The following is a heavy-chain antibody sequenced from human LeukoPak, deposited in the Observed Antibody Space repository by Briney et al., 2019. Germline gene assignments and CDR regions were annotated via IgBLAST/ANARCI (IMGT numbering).Heavy chain of an antibody. CDR2: MYYSGST. D-gene: IGHD1-26*01. V-gene: IGHV4-39*01. Sequence: SETLSLTCTVSGGSISSSSFYWGWIRQPPGKGLEWIGSMYYSGSTYYNPSLKSRVTISVDTSKNQFSLKLSSMTAADTAVYYCARHAGEFDYWGQGTLVTVSS. CDR1: GGSISSSSFY. J-gene: IGHJ4*02. CDR3: ARHAGEFDY.